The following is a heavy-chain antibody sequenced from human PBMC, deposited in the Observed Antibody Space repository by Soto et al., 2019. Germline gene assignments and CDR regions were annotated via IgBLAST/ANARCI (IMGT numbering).Heavy chain of an antibody. Sequence: GSLRLSCAASGFTFSSYAMSWVRQAPGKGLEWVSAISGSGGSTYYADSVKGRFTISRDNSKNTLYLQMNSLRAEDTAVYYCAKVDYYGSGSYPYYFDYWGQGTLVTVSS. CDR1: GFTFSSYA. D-gene: IGHD3-10*01. CDR2: ISGSGGST. CDR3: AKVDYYGSGSYPYYFDY. V-gene: IGHV3-23*01. J-gene: IGHJ4*02.